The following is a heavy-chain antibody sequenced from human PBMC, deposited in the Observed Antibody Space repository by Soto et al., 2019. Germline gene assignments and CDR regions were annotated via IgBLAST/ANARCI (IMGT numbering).Heavy chain of an antibody. CDR1: GFTFSSYA. V-gene: IGHV3-23*01. CDR3: AKEGSDYCGGDCYPQLFDY. D-gene: IGHD2-21*01. J-gene: IGHJ4*02. Sequence: GGSLRLSCAASGFTFSSYAMSWVRQAPGKGLEWVSAISGSGGSTYYADSVKGRFTISRDNSKNKLYLQMNSLRAEDTAVYYCAKEGSDYCGGDCYPQLFDYWGQGTLVTVSS. CDR2: ISGSGGST.